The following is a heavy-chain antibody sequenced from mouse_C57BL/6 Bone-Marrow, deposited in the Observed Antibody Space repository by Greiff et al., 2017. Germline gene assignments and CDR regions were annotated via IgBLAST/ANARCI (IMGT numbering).Heavy chain of an antibody. J-gene: IGHJ2*01. CDR3: ARDCNYYRDY. CDR2: ISSGGSYT. Sequence: EVQVVESGGDLVKPGGSLKLSCAASGFTFSSYGMSWVRQTPDKRLEWVATISSGGSYTYYPDSVKGRFTISRDNAKNTLYLQMSSLKSEDTAMYYGARDCNYYRDYGGQGTTLTVTS. D-gene: IGHD2-1*01. V-gene: IGHV5-6*01. CDR1: GFTFSSYG.